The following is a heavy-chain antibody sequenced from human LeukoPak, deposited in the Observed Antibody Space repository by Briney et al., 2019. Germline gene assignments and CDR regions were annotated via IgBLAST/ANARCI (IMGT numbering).Heavy chain of an antibody. V-gene: IGHV4-31*03. J-gene: IGHJ4*02. CDR2: IYYSGST. CDR3: ARDRGGQQQLAVDY. D-gene: IGHD6-13*01. Sequence: SETLSLTCTVSGGSISSGGYYWSWIRQHPGKGLEWIGYIYYSGSTYYNPSLKSRVTISVDTSKNQFSLKLSSVTAADTAVYYCARDRGGQQQLAVDYWGQGTLVTVSS. CDR1: GGSISSGGYY.